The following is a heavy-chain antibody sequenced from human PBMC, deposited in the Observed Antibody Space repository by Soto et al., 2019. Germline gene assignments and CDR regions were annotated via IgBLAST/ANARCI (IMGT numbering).Heavy chain of an antibody. CDR2: IWYDGSNK. CDR1: GFTFSSYG. Sequence: QVQLVESGGGVVQPGRSLRLSCAASGFTFSSYGMHWVRQAPGKGLEWVAVIWYDGSNKYYADSVKGRFTISRDNSKNTLYLQMNSLRAEDTAVYYCARDGSYDFWSGYYWSYYYSGMDVWGQGTTVTVSS. D-gene: IGHD3-3*01. V-gene: IGHV3-33*01. CDR3: ARDGSYDFWSGYYWSYYYSGMDV. J-gene: IGHJ6*02.